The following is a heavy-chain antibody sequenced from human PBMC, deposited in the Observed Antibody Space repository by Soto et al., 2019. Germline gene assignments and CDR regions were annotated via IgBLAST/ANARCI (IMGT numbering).Heavy chain of an antibody. J-gene: IGHJ4*02. CDR2: TYFRSKWYN. V-gene: IGHV6-1*01. CDR1: GDSVFANSAA. D-gene: IGHD6-13*01. CDR3: ARASYSTTWYWDFDY. Sequence: SQTLSLTCVISGDSVFANSAAWNWIRQSPSRGLEWLGRTYFRSKWYNDYAVSVRSRISINPDTSKNQFSLQLNSVTPEDTAVYYCARASYSTTWYWDFDYWVQGALVTVPQ.